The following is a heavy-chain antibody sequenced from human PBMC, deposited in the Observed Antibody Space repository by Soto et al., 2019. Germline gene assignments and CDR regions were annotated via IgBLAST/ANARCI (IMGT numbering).Heavy chain of an antibody. J-gene: IGHJ4*02. Sequence: QVQLVESGGGVVRPGRSLRLSCTASDFSFSTYAIHWVHQAPGKGLEWVGSMSYDGSTKYYADSVKGRFMISRDNSKSTLYLQMNNLGPEDTALYYCARASRYCSNGICLGDFDHWGQGTLVTVSS. CDR3: ARASRYCSNGICLGDFDH. CDR2: MSYDGSTK. D-gene: IGHD2-8*01. V-gene: IGHV3-30-3*01. CDR1: DFSFSTYA.